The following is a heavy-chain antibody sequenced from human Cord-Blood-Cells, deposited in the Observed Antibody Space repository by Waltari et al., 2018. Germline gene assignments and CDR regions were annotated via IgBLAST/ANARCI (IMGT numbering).Heavy chain of an antibody. J-gene: IGHJ3*02. V-gene: IGHV3-53*03. CDR2: IAIGGCY. CDR3: VRFFSWFGELFDAFDI. D-gene: IGHD3-10*01. CDR1: GFPVSSNY. Sequence: EVQLVESGGGLIQPGGSLRLSWAASGFPVSSNYKSWVRQAPGKGVEWVSVIAIGGCYCYTFFVTVTFTVSIASYLNPLYLQMNSFSSASSFVFYCVRFFSWFGELFDAFDIWGQGTMVTVSS.